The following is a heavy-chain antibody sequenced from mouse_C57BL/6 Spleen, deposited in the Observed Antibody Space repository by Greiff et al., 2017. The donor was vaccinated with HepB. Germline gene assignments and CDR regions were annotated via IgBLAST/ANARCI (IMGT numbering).Heavy chain of an antibody. J-gene: IGHJ1*03. D-gene: IGHD1-1*01. Sequence: EVMLVESGGGLVKPGGSLKLSCAASGFTFSSYTMSWVRQTPEKRLEWVATISGGGGNTYYPDSVKGRFTISRDNAKNTLYLQMSSLRSEDTALYYCARPLYYGSSYVWYFDVWGTGTTVTVSS. CDR1: GFTFSSYT. CDR2: ISGGGGNT. CDR3: ARPLYYGSSYVWYFDV. V-gene: IGHV5-9*01.